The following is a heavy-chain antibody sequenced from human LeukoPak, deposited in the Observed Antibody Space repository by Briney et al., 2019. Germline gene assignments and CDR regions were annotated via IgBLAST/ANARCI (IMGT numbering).Heavy chain of an antibody. J-gene: IGHJ6*03. CDR3: ARDILTGSPAYYYYLDV. CDR2: IYYSGST. CDR1: GGSISSSSYY. V-gene: IGHV4-39*07. D-gene: IGHD3-9*01. Sequence: SETLSLTCTVSGGSISSSSYYWGWIRQPPGKGLEWIGSIYYSGSTYYNPSLKSRVTISVDTSKNQFSLKLSSVTAADTAVYYCARDILTGSPAYYYYLDVWGKGTTVTVSS.